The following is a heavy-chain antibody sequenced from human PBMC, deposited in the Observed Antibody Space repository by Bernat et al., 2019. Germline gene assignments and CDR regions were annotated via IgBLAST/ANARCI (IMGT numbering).Heavy chain of an antibody. V-gene: IGHV3-11*01. CDR2: ISSSSSSSS. D-gene: IGHD6-13*01. Sequence: QVQLVESGGGLVKPGGSLRLSCTASGFTFSDYYMSWIRKAPGKGLEWVSYISSSSSSSSTYADSVKGRFTISRDNAKNSLYLQMNSLRAEDTAVYYCARVGYSSTRYSDYWGQGSLVTVSS. J-gene: IGHJ4*02. CDR3: ARVGYSSTRYSDY. CDR1: GFTFSDYY.